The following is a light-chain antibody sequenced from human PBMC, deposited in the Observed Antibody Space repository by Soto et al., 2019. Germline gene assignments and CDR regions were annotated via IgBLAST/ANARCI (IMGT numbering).Light chain of an antibody. CDR1: QSVTSNY. CDR3: QQYGSSPYT. J-gene: IGKJ2*01. Sequence: EIVLTQSPGTLSLSPGERVTLSCRASQSVTSNYLAWYQQKPGQAPRLLIFGASSRATGIPDRFSGSGSGTDFTLTISRLEPEDFAVYYCQQYGSSPYTFGPGTKLAIK. V-gene: IGKV3-20*01. CDR2: GAS.